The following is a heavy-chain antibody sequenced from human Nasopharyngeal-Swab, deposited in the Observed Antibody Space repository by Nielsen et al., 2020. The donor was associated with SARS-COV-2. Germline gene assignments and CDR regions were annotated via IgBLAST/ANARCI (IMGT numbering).Heavy chain of an antibody. J-gene: IGHJ4*02. CDR2: IYYSGST. V-gene: IGHV4-39*01. D-gene: IGHD3-3*01. Sequence: WIRQPPGKGLEWIGSIYYSGSTYYNPSLKSRVTISVDTSKNQFSLKLSSVTAADTAVYYCARIGGLGAVIWEYYFDYWGQGTLVTVSS. CDR3: ARIGGLGAVIWEYYFDY.